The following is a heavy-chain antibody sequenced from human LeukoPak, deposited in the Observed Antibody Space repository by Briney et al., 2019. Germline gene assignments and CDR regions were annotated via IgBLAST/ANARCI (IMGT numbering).Heavy chain of an antibody. CDR2: IRPDTGGT. J-gene: IGHJ4*02. CDR1: GYTFTAYY. V-gene: IGHV1-2*02. CDR3: ARGRGWYTY. D-gene: IGHD6-19*01. Sequence: ASVKVSCKASGYTFTAYYMHWVRQAPGQGLEWMGWIRPDTGGTNYEQKFQGRVTMTRDTSIRTAYMGLSRLRSDDTAVYYCARGRGWYTYWGQGTLVTVSS.